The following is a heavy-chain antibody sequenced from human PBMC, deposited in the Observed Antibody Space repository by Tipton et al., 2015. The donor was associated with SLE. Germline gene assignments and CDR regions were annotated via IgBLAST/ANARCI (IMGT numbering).Heavy chain of an antibody. CDR3: ARDSRFLEWFHAFDI. CDR1: GGSFSGYY. D-gene: IGHD3-3*01. J-gene: IGHJ3*02. Sequence: LRLSCAVYGGSFSGYYWSWIRQPPGKGLEWIGEINHSGSTNYNPSLKSRVTISVDTSKNQFSLKLSSVTAADTAVYYCARDSRFLEWFHAFDIWGQGTMVTVSS. CDR2: INHSGST. V-gene: IGHV4-34*01.